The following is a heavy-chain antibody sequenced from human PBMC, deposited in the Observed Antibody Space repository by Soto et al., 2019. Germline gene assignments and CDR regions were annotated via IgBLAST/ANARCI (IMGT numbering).Heavy chain of an antibody. CDR2: IIPIFGTA. V-gene: IGHV1-69*13. J-gene: IGHJ4*02. CDR3: ATLGSYGSGSYYFDY. CDR1: GGTFSSYA. D-gene: IGHD3-10*01. Sequence: SVKVSCKASGGTFSSYAISWVRQAPGQGLEWMGGIIPIFGTANYAQKFQGRVTITADESTSTAYMELSSLRSEDTAVYYCATLGSYGSGSYYFDYWGQGTLVTVSS.